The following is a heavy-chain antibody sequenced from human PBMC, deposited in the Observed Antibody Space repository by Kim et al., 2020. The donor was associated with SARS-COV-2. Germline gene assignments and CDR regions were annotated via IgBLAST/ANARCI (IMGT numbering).Heavy chain of an antibody. V-gene: IGHV1-2*04. CDR1: GYTFTGYY. CDR2: INPNSGGT. Sequence: ASVKVSCKASGYTFTGYYMHWVRQAPGQGLEWMGWINPNSGGTNYAQKFQGWVTMTRDTSISTAYMELSRLRSDDTAVYYCARGSSAHDWNDYYYYYGMDVWGQGTTVTVSS. CDR3: ARGSSAHDWNDYYYYYGMDV. J-gene: IGHJ6*02. D-gene: IGHD1-1*01.